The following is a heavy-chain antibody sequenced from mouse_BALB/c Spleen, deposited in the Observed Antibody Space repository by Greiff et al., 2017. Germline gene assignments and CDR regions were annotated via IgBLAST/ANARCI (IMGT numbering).Heavy chain of an antibody. CDR2: IYPGDGDT. CDR3: ARGYGNYFDY. V-gene: IGHV1-87*01. CDR1: GYTFTSYW. Sequence: QVQLQQSGAELARPGASVKLSCKASGYTFTSYWMQWVKQRPGQGLEWIGAIYPGDGDTRYTQKFKGKATLTADKSSSTAYMQLSSLASEDSAVYYCARGYGNYFDYWGQGTTLTVSS. J-gene: IGHJ2*01. D-gene: IGHD2-10*02.